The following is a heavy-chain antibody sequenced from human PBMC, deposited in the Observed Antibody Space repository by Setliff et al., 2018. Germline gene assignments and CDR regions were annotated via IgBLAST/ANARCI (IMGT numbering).Heavy chain of an antibody. Sequence: GGSLRLSCAASGFTFSSYEMNWVRQAPGKGLEWVSAISGDSVSIYYADSVRGRFTISRDNSKNTLYLQINRLRAEDTAVYYCIRDWGEAGSTNAFDIWGQGTVVTVSS. D-gene: IGHD1-26*01. V-gene: IGHV3-23*01. J-gene: IGHJ3*02. CDR3: IRDWGEAGSTNAFDI. CDR2: ISGDSVSI. CDR1: GFTFSSYE.